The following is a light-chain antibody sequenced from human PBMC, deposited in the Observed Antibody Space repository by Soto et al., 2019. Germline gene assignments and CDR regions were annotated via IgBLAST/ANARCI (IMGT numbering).Light chain of an antibody. CDR3: ATWDGSLPAEV. V-gene: IGLV1-51*01. J-gene: IGLJ2*01. CDR1: SSNIGNNY. Sequence: SVLTQPPSVSAAPGQKVTISCSGSSSNIGNNYVSWYQQLPGTAPKLLIYDNNKRPSGIPDRFSGSKSGTSGTLDITGLQTGDEADYYCATWDGSLPAEVFGGGTQLTVL. CDR2: DNN.